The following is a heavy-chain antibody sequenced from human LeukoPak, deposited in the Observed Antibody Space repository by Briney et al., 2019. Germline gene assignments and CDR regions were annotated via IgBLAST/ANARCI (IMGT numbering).Heavy chain of an antibody. Sequence: GGSLRLSCAASGFTFSNYYMSWIRQAPGKGLEWVSSISSSGSTIYYADSVKGRFTISRDNAKNSLYLQMNSLRAEDTAVYYCARGSVYALHDSSGYYPYWGQGTLVTVSS. CDR2: ISSSGSTI. D-gene: IGHD3-22*01. V-gene: IGHV3-11*01. J-gene: IGHJ4*02. CDR1: GFTFSNYY. CDR3: ARGSVYALHDSSGYYPY.